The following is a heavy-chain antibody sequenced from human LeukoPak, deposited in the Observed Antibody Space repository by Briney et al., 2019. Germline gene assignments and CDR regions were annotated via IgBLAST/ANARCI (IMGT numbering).Heavy chain of an antibody. V-gene: IGHV3-48*01. CDR1: AFTFSSYS. CDR3: ARVVPPLYYFDY. Sequence: GGSLRLSCAASAFTFSSYSMNWVRQAPGKGLEWVSYITSSSSTVYYADSVKGRFTISRDNAKNSLYLQMNSLRAEDTAVYYCARVVPPLYYFDYWGQGSLVTVSS. CDR2: ITSSSSTV. J-gene: IGHJ4*02. D-gene: IGHD2-15*01.